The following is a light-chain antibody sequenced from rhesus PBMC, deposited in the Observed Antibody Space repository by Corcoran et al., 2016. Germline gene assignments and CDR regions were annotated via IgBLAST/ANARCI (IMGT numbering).Light chain of an antibody. J-gene: IGKJ4*01. CDR3: QQYNDLLT. Sequence: EIVMTQSPATLSLSPGETATLSCRASESVGSYLAWYQQKPGQAPKLLVHSAYFRATGIPERFSGSWSRTEFTLTISRLEPEDVGVYHCQQYNDLLTFGGGTKVEIK. V-gene: IGKV3-40*03. CDR2: SAY. CDR1: ESVGSY.